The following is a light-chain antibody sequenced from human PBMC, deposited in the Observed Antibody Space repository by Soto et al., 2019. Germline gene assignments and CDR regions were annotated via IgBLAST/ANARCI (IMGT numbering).Light chain of an antibody. CDR2: DAS. V-gene: IGKV1-5*01. CDR1: QGISIW. Sequence: DIQMTQSPSTLSASVGDRVTITCRASQGISIWLAWYQQKPGKAPKLLIYDASSLESGVPSSFSGSGSGTEFTLTISSLQPEDFATYYCQQYQTLWTFGQGTKVEIK. CDR3: QQYQTLWT. J-gene: IGKJ1*01.